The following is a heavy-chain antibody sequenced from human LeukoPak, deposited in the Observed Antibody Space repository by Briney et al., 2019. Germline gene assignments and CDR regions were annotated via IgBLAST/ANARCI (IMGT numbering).Heavy chain of an antibody. D-gene: IGHD5-12*01. CDR2: IRSNAYGGKT. J-gene: IGHJ4*02. CDR3: ARLHWSGYDPPDDY. CDR1: GFSFGDHS. Sequence: GGSLRLSCTASGFSFGDHSMSWLRQAPGKGLEGVGCIRSNAYGGKTEYAASVKGRFTISRHDSKRIASLQMNSLKTEDAAMYYCARLHWSGYDPPDDYWGQGPLVTVS. V-gene: IGHV3-49*03.